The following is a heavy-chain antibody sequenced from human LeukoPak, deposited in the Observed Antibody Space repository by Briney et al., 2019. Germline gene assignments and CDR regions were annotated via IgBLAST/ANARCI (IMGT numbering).Heavy chain of an antibody. CDR1: GYTFTGYY. V-gene: IGHV1-2*02. CDR2: INPNSGGT. CDR3: ARVIILRGYDFWSGYYTPFDY. D-gene: IGHD3-3*01. Sequence: GASVKVSCKASGYTFTGYYMHWVRQAPGQGLEWMGWINPNSGGTNYAQKFQGRVTMTRDMSISTAYMELSRLRSDDTAVYYCARVIILRGYDFWSGYYTPFDYWGQGTLVTVSS. J-gene: IGHJ4*02.